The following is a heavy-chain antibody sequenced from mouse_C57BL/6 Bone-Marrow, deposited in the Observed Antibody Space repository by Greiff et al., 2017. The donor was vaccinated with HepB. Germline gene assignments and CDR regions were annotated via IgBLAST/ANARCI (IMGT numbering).Heavy chain of an antibody. Sequence: EVHLVESGGGLVKPGGSLKLSCAASGFTFSDYGMHWVRQAPEKGLEWVAYISSGSSTIYYADTVKGRFTISRDNAKNTLFLQMTSLRSEDTAMYYCARGGMNYWYFDVWGTRTTVTVSS. V-gene: IGHV5-17*01. CDR2: ISSGSSTI. CDR3: ARGGMNYWYFDV. J-gene: IGHJ1*03. CDR1: GFTFSDYG.